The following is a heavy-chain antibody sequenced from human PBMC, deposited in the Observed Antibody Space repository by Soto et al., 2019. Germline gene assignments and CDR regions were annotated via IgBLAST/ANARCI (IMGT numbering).Heavy chain of an antibody. D-gene: IGHD6-6*01. Sequence: GGSLRLSCAASGLTFSSYGMHWVRQAPGKGLEWVAVISYDGSNKYYADSVKGRFTISRDNSKNTLYLQMNSLRAEDTAVYYCAKGAEKQLAPFDPWGQGTLVTVSS. CDR2: ISYDGSNK. V-gene: IGHV3-30*18. J-gene: IGHJ5*02. CDR3: AKGAEKQLAPFDP. CDR1: GLTFSSYG.